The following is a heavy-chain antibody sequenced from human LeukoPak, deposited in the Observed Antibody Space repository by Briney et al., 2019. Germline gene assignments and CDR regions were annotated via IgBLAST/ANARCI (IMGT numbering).Heavy chain of an antibody. CDR1: GGSISSSSYY. D-gene: IGHD3-22*01. V-gene: IGHV4-39*01. CDR3: ARLSVYYDSSGYYYGKNYYFDY. Sequence: KASETLSLTCTVSGGSISSSSYYWGWIRQPPGKGLEWIGSIYYSGSTYYNPSLKSRVTISVDTSKNQFSLKLSSVTAADTAVYYCARLSVYYDSSGYYYGKNYYFDYWGQGTLVTVSS. CDR2: IYYSGST. J-gene: IGHJ4*02.